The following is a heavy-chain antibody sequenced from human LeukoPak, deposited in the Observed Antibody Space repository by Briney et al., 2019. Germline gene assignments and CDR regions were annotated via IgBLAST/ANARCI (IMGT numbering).Heavy chain of an antibody. D-gene: IGHD2-2*02. Sequence: AVKVSCKASGGTFSSYAISWVRQALGQGLEWMGGIIPIFGTANYAQKFQGRVTITADESTSTAYMELSSLRSEDTAVYYCARDPIYCSSTSCYTTFDYWGQGTLVTVSS. V-gene: IGHV1-69*01. CDR1: GGTFSSYA. CDR3: ARDPIYCSSTSCYTTFDY. CDR2: IIPIFGTA. J-gene: IGHJ4*02.